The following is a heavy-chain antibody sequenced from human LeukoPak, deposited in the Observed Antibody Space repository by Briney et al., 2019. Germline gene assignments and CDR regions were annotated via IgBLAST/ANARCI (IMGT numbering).Heavy chain of an antibody. D-gene: IGHD3-22*01. V-gene: IGHV3-23*01. Sequence: PGGSLRLSCAASGFTFSSYAMSWVRQAPGKGLEWVPAISGSGGSTYYADSVKGRFTISRDNSKNTLYLQMNSLRAEDTAVYYCAKGETMMDGGFDYWGQGTLVTVSS. CDR3: AKGETMMDGGFDY. CDR2: ISGSGGST. CDR1: GFTFSSYA. J-gene: IGHJ4*02.